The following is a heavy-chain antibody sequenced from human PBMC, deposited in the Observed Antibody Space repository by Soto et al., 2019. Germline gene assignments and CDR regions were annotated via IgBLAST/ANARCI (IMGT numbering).Heavy chain of an antibody. D-gene: IGHD3-10*01. V-gene: IGHV3-23*01. CDR2: ISGSGGST. J-gene: IGHJ4*02. CDR3: AKGHKVVRGVIGGLLPGDYFDY. Sequence: EVQLLESGGGLVQPGGSLRLSCAASGFTFSSYAMSWVRQAPGKGLEWVSAISGSGGSTYYADSVKGRFTISRDNSKNTLYLQMNSLRAEDTAVYYCAKGHKVVRGVIGGLLPGDYFDYWGQGTLVTVSS. CDR1: GFTFSSYA.